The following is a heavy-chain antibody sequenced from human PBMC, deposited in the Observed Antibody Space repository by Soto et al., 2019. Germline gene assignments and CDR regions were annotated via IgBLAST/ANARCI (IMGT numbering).Heavy chain of an antibody. CDR2: TPFNENRK. CDR1: GFTLSSVG. J-gene: IGHJ4*02. V-gene: IGHV3-30*18. Sequence: GGSLRLSCAASGFTLSSVGMHWVRQAPGKGLEGVGGTPFNENRKYYGDSVRGRFTISRDNSRNTVYLEMNTLRADDTAVYYCAKEESSGYYRTADYWGQGTPVTVSS. D-gene: IGHD6-19*01. CDR3: AKEESSGYYRTADY.